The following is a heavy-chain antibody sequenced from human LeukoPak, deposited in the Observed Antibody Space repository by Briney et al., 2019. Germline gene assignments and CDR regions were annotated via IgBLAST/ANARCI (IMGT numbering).Heavy chain of an antibody. CDR1: GFTFKALG. CDR2: INWNGGGT. V-gene: IGHV3-9*01. Sequence: PGGSLRLSCAATGFTFKALGFNWFGKPPGKALKWAPSINWNGGGTDYADSVKGRFTISRDNAKNSLYLQLSSLRPEDTALYYCAKHMRATNTYSFFGLDVWGQGTTVTVSS. CDR3: AKHMRATNTYSFFGLDV. J-gene: IGHJ6*02. D-gene: IGHD1-26*01.